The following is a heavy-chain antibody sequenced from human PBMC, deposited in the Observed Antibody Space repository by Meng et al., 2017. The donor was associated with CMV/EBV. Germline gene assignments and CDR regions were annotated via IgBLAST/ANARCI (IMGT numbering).Heavy chain of an antibody. Sequence: QAPGPVMVHPPDPLVLTCMASGGPISSYYWGWFRRPAGKGLQWIGRIYTRGSNNYNPSLLSRVTMSVDKSKNQFSLQLSSATAADTAVYYCARHGDTAMVVGIDYWGQGTLVTVSS. CDR1: GGPISSYY. D-gene: IGHD5-18*01. CDR2: IYTRGSN. J-gene: IGHJ4*02. CDR3: ARHGDTAMVVGIDY. V-gene: IGHV4-4*07.